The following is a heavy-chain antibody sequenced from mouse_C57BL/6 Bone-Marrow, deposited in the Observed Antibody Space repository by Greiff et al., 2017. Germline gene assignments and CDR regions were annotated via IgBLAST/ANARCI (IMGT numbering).Heavy chain of an antibody. Sequence: QVQLQQSGPELVKPGASVKLSCKASGYTFTSYDINWVKQRPGQGLEWIGWIYPRDGSTKYTEKFKGKATLTVDTSSSIAYMELHSLTSEDSAVYVCATLYYGIFAYWGQGTLVTVSA. CDR3: ATLYYGIFAY. J-gene: IGHJ3*01. CDR1: GYTFTSYD. D-gene: IGHD2-1*01. CDR2: IYPRDGST. V-gene: IGHV1-85*01.